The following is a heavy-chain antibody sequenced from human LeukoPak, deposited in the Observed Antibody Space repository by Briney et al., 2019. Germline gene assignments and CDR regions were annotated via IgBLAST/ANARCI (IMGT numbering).Heavy chain of an antibody. CDR2: ISYDGSKK. Sequence: GGSLRLSCACSGFTFSSYAMHWVRQAPGKGLEWVAVISYDGSKKYYADSVKGRFTISRDNSKNTLYLQMNSLRAEDTTVYYCARALYGSGSSPYYWGQGTLVTVSS. CDR1: GFTFSSYA. CDR3: ARALYGSGSSPYY. V-gene: IGHV3-30-3*01. J-gene: IGHJ4*02. D-gene: IGHD3-10*01.